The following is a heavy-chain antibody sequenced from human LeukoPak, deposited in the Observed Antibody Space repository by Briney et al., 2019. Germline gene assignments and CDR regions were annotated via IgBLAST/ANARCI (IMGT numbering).Heavy chain of an antibody. J-gene: IGHJ5*02. D-gene: IGHD6-13*01. Sequence: PSETLSLTCTVSGGSISSGGYYWSWIRQHPGKGLERIGYIYYSGSTYYNPSLKSRVTISVDTSKNQFSLKLSSVTAADTAVYYCARSKRGIAAAYNWFDPWGQGTLVTVSS. V-gene: IGHV4-31*03. CDR3: ARSKRGIAAAYNWFDP. CDR2: IYYSGST. CDR1: GGSISSGGYY.